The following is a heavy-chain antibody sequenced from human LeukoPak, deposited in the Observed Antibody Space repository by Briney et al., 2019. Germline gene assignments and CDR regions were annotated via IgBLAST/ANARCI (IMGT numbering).Heavy chain of an antibody. Sequence: PSETLSLTCSVSGSPISNRTCYWGWIRQPPGKGLEWIGGVYYTGTTYYSPSLNSRVTVSIDTSNKQFSLRLTSVTAADTAVYYCARRAVVAAAVSYFDYWGQGILVTVSS. CDR1: GSPISNRTCY. D-gene: IGHD2-2*01. J-gene: IGHJ4*02. CDR3: ARRAVVAAAVSYFDY. V-gene: IGHV4-39*01. CDR2: VYYTGTT.